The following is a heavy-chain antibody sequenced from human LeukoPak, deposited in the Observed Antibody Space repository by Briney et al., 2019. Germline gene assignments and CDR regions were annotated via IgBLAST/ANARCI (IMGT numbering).Heavy chain of an antibody. CDR1: GFTFSSYS. D-gene: IGHD3-16*01. Sequence: PGGSLRLSCAASGFTFSSYSMNWVRQAPGKGLEWVSAISGSGGSTYYADSVKGRFTISRDNSKNTLYLQMNSLRAEDTAVYYCAKAGEEAFWAKFDYWGQGTLVTVSS. CDR3: AKAGEEAFWAKFDY. J-gene: IGHJ4*02. CDR2: ISGSGGST. V-gene: IGHV3-23*01.